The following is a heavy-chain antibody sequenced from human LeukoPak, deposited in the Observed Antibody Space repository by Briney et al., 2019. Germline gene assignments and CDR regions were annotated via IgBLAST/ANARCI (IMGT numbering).Heavy chain of an antibody. J-gene: IGHJ4*02. D-gene: IGHD3-10*01. CDR2: ISNPSSTR. V-gene: IGHV3-11*04. CDR3: ARCGDGLPCDFDY. Sequence: GGSLRLSCDASGFIFSDYYMSWVRQAPGRGLEWISYISNPSSTRYYADSVKGRFTISRDNAKNSLYLQMNSLRAEDTAVYYCARCGDGLPCDFDYWGQGTLVTVSS. CDR1: GFIFSDYY.